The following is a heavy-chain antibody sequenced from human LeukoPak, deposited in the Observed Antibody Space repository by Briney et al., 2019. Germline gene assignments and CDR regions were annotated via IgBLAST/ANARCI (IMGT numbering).Heavy chain of an antibody. CDR1: GGTFSSYA. J-gene: IGHJ5*02. CDR2: IIPILGIA. V-gene: IGHV1-69*04. D-gene: IGHD3-3*01. Sequence: SVKVSCKASGGTFSSYAISWVRQAPGQGLEWMGRIIPILGIANYAQKFQGRVTITADKSTSTAYMELRSLRSDDTAVYYCARYPVKKWLLYSNWFDPWGQGTLVTVSS. CDR3: ARYPVKKWLLYSNWFDP.